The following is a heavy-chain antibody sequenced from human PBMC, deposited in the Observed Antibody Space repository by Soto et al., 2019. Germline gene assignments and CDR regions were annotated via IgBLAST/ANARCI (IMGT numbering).Heavy chain of an antibody. Sequence: ASVKVCCKASGYTITSYAMHWVRQAPGQRLEWMGWINAGNGNTKYSQKFQGRVTITRDTSASTAYMELSSLRSEDTAVYYCARLIRGNYYGSGSYYYHYMDVWGKGTTVTVSS. CDR1: GYTITSYA. D-gene: IGHD3-10*01. CDR2: INAGNGNT. CDR3: ARLIRGNYYGSGSYYYHYMDV. V-gene: IGHV1-3*01. J-gene: IGHJ6*03.